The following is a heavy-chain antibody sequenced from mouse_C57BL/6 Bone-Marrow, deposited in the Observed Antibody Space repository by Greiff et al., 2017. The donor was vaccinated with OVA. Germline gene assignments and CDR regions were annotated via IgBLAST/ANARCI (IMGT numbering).Heavy chain of an antibody. Sequence: VQLQQPGAELVKPGASVKLSCKTSGYTFTSYWMHWVKQRPGQGLEWIGMIHPNSGSTNYNEKFKSKATLTVDKSSSTAYMQLSSLTSEDSAVYYCARGGFYYSNYVGWYFDVWSTGTTVTVSS. CDR1: GYTFTSYW. J-gene: IGHJ1*03. D-gene: IGHD2-5*01. CDR2: IHPNSGST. CDR3: ARGGFYYSNYVGWYFDV. V-gene: IGHV1-64*01.